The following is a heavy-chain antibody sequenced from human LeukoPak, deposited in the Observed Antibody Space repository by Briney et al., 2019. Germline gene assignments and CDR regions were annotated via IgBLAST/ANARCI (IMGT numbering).Heavy chain of an antibody. CDR2: INCSGNP. D-gene: IGHD3-10*01. Sequence: SETLSLNCAFYRRYFSGYYWGWIHQPPGKGLEWVGEINCSGNPNYNPSLKSRVTISVDTSKNQFSLKLSSVTAADTAVYYCARGRITMVRGVIISRWFDPWGQGTLVTVSS. CDR1: RRYFSGYY. J-gene: IGHJ5*02. CDR3: ARGRITMVRGVIISRWFDP. V-gene: IGHV4-34*01.